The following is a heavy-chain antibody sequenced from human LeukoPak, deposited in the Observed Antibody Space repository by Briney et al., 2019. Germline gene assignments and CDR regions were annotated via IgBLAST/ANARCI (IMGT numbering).Heavy chain of an antibody. CDR2: FDPEDGET. Sequence: ASVKVSCKASGGTFSSYAISWVRQAPGQGLEWMGGFDPEDGETIYAQKLQGRVTMTEDTSTDTAYMELSSLRSEDTAVYYCATIWGGYDPSWGVLGYWGQGTLVTVSS. D-gene: IGHD5-12*01. CDR1: GGTFSSYA. V-gene: IGHV1-24*01. CDR3: ATIWGGYDPSWGVLGY. J-gene: IGHJ4*02.